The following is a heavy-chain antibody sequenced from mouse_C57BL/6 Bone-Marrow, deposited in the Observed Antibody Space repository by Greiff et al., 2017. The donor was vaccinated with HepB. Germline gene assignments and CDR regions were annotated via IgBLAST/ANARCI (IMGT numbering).Heavy chain of an antibody. CDR1: GFTFSNYW. V-gene: IGHV6-3*01. CDR3: TGGTAQGTVPY. Sequence: EVKLMESGGGLVQPGGSMKLSCVASGFTFSNYWMNWVRQSPEKGLEWVAQIRLKSDNYATHYAESVKGRFTISRDDSKSSVYLQMNNLRAEDTGIYYCTGGTAQGTVPYWVQGTLVTVSA. D-gene: IGHD3-2*02. J-gene: IGHJ3*01. CDR2: IRLKSDNYAT.